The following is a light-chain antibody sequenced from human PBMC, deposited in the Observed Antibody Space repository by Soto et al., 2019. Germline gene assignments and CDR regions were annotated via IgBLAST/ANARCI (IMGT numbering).Light chain of an antibody. CDR1: SSNIGAGYD. J-gene: IGLJ7*01. CDR2: DNS. CDR3: QSYDSSLSGSV. V-gene: IGLV1-40*01. Sequence: QSVLTQPPSVSGAPGQRGTISCTGSSSNIGAGYDVHWYQKLPGTAPKLLIYDNSNRPSGVPDRFSGSKSGTSASLAITGLQAEDEADYYCQSYDSSLSGSVFGGGTQLTVL.